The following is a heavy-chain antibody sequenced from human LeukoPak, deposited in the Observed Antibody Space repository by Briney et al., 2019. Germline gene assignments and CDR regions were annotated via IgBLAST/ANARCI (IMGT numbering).Heavy chain of an antibody. CDR3: ARVGTGTTIDY. CDR2: IWYDGSNK. Sequence: GGSLRLSCAASGFTFSSYGMHWVRQAPGKGLEWVAVIWYDGSNKYYADSVKGRFTISRDSSKNTLYLQMNSLRAEDTAVYYCARVGTGTTIDYWGQGTLVTVSS. CDR1: GFTFSSYG. D-gene: IGHD1-1*01. J-gene: IGHJ4*02. V-gene: IGHV3-33*01.